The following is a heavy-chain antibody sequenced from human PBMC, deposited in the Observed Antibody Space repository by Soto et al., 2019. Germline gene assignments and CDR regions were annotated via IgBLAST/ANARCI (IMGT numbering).Heavy chain of an antibody. J-gene: IGHJ4*02. V-gene: IGHV3-21*05. CDR3: ARMYSSGWYDY. CDR1: GFIFSIYA. Sequence: GGSLRLSCSGSGFIFSIYAIHWVRQAPGKGLEYVSFISIDGSSYYIYYADSVKGRFTISRDNAKNSLYLQMNSLRAEDTAVYYCARMYSSGWYDYWGQGMLVTVSS. D-gene: IGHD6-19*01. CDR2: ISIDGSSYYI.